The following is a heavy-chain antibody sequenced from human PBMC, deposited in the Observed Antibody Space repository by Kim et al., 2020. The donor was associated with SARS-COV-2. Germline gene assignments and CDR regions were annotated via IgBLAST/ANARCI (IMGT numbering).Heavy chain of an antibody. V-gene: IGHV4-30-2*01. J-gene: IGHJ6*03. Sequence: KSRVTISVDRSKNQFSLKLSSVTAADTAVYYCARDSSSSWYGYYYYYMDVWGKGTTVTVSS. CDR3: ARDSSSSWYGYYYYYMDV. D-gene: IGHD6-13*01.